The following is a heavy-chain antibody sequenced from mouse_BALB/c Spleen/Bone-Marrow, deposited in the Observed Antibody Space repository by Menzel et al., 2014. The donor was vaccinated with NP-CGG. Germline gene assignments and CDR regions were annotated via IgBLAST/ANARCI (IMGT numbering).Heavy chain of an antibody. CDR2: IRNKANGYTT. V-gene: IGHV7-3*02. Sequence: DVKLVESGGGLVQPGDSLRLSCATSGFTFTDYYMNWVRQPPGKALEWLGFIRNKANGYTTEHSASVKGRFTISRDNSQSILYLQMNTLGAEDSATYYCARDRGLTYFDYWGQGTTLTVSS. CDR1: GFTFTDYY. D-gene: IGHD2-4*01. J-gene: IGHJ2*01. CDR3: ARDRGLTYFDY.